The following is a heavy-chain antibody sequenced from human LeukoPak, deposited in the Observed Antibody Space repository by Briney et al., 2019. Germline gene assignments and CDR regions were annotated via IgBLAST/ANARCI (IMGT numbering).Heavy chain of an antibody. CDR3: ARGRNPTGIFDY. V-gene: IGHV1-18*01. Sequence: ASVKVSCKASGYTFTSYGISWVRQAPGQGLEWMGWISAYNGNTNYAQKLQGRVTMTTDTSTSTAYMELSSLRSEDTAVYYCARGRNPTGIFDYWGQGTLVTVSS. D-gene: IGHD1-14*01. CDR2: ISAYNGNT. J-gene: IGHJ4*02. CDR1: GYTFTSYG.